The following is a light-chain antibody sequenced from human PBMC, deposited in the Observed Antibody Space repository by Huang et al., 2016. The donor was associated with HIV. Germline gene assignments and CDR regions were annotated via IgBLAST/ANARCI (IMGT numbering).Light chain of an antibody. Sequence: EIVLMQSPGTLSLSPGETATLSCRATQSVRNAYLAWYQQKPGQAPSLLIYGASSRATDIPDRFSGSGSGTEFTLTITRLEPEDFAVYDCHQYGSSPRTFGQGTRVEIK. CDR3: HQYGSSPRT. CDR2: GAS. V-gene: IGKV3-20*01. CDR1: QSVRNAY. J-gene: IGKJ1*01.